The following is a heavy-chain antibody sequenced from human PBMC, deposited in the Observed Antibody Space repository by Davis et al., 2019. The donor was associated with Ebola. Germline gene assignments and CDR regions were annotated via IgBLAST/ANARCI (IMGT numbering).Heavy chain of an antibody. Sequence: GESLKISCAASGFTFSSYAMHWVRQAPGKGLEYVSAISSNGGSTYYANSVKGRFTISRDNSKNTLYLQMGSLRAEDMAVYYCARGLVREWELQWLWFDPWGQGTLVTVSS. D-gene: IGHD1-26*01. CDR3: ARGLVREWELQWLWFDP. CDR1: GFTFSSYA. J-gene: IGHJ5*02. CDR2: ISSNGGST. V-gene: IGHV3-64*01.